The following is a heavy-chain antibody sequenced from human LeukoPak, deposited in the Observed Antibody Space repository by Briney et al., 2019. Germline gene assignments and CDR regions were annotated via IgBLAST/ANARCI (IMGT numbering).Heavy chain of an antibody. CDR3: ARSTTGDYSDY. V-gene: IGHV4-39*07. Sequence: SETLSLTRTVSGGSIRSSYYYWGWIRQPPGKGLEWIGSIYDSGSTYYNPSLKSRVTISVDTSKNQFSLRLSSVTAADTAVYYCARSTTGDYSDYWGQGTLVTVSS. D-gene: IGHD1-1*01. J-gene: IGHJ4*02. CDR2: IYDSGST. CDR1: GGSIRSSYYY.